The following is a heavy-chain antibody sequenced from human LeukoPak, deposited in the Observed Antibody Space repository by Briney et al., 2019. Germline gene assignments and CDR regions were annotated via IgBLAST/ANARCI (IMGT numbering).Heavy chain of an antibody. J-gene: IGHJ4*02. CDR2: ISHSGYT. D-gene: IGHD6-19*01. V-gene: IGHV4-34*01. CDR3: TRAVAGHPD. Sequence: SETLSLTCAVSGVPFSNYYWSWVRQSPRQGLEWIGEISHSGYTNYNPSLKSRVTMSIDTSKNQFTLIETSVTAADAGVYYCTRAVAGHPDWGQGTLVTVSS. CDR1: GVPFSNYY.